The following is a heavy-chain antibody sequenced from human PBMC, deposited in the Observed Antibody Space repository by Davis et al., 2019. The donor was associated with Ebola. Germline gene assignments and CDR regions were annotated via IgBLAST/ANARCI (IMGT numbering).Heavy chain of an antibody. CDR2: IYYSGST. J-gene: IGHJ2*01. Sequence: MPGGSLRLSCTVSGGSISSYYWSWIRQPPGKGLEWIGYIYYSGSTNYNPSLKSRVTISVDTSKNQFSLKLSSVTAADTAVYYCARVSYGYFWYFDLWGRGTLVTVSS. CDR1: GGSISSYY. D-gene: IGHD5-18*01. CDR3: ARVSYGYFWYFDL. V-gene: IGHV4-59*01.